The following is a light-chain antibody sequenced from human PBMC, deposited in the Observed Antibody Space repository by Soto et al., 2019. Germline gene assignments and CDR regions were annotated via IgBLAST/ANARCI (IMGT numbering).Light chain of an antibody. CDR3: AAWDDSLIHVV. Sequence: QAVVTQPPSASGTPGQRVTISCSGSSSNIGSNTVNWYQQLPGTAPKLLIYSNNRRPSGVPDRFSGSKSGTSASLAISGLQSEDEADYYCAAWDDSLIHVVFGGGTKVTVL. CDR1: SSNIGSNT. V-gene: IGLV1-44*01. J-gene: IGLJ2*01. CDR2: SNN.